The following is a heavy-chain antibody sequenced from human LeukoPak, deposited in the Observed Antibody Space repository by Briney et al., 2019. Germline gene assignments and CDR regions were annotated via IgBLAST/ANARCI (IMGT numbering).Heavy chain of an antibody. D-gene: IGHD6-13*01. CDR3: ARSTLAATGDFDY. CDR1: GYTFTSYD. J-gene: IGHJ4*02. Sequence: RRASVKVSCKASGYTFTSYDINWVRQATGQGLEWMGRINPNSGATNYAQKFQGRVTMTRDTSISTAYMELSSLGSDNTAVYYCARSTLAATGDFDYWGQGTLVTVSS. V-gene: IGHV1-2*06. CDR2: INPNSGAT.